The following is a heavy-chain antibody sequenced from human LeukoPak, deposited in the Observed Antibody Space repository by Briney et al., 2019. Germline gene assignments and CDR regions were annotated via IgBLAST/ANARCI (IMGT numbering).Heavy chain of an antibody. CDR1: GFTFSSYW. D-gene: IGHD6-13*01. CDR3: ARVSSSSWWALDY. J-gene: IGHJ4*02. Sequence: GGSLRLSCAASGFTFSSYWMHWVRQAPGKGLVWVSRINTDGSSTSYADSVKGRFTISRDNAKNTLYLRMNSLRAEDMAVYYCARVSSSSWWALDYWGQGTLVTVSS. V-gene: IGHV3-74*01. CDR2: INTDGSST.